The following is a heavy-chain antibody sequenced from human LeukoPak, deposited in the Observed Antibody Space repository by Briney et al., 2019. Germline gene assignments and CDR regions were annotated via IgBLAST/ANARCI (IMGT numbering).Heavy chain of an antibody. CDR3: AKDTGYGSGSYPSLDY. CDR2: ISSSSSYI. CDR1: GFTFSSYS. Sequence: NPGGSLRLSCAASGFTFSSYSMNWVRQAPGKGLEWVSSISSSSSYIYYADSVKGRFTISRDNAKNSLYLQMNSLRAEDTALYYCAKDTGYGSGSYPSLDYWGQGTLVTVSS. V-gene: IGHV3-21*04. J-gene: IGHJ4*02. D-gene: IGHD3-10*01.